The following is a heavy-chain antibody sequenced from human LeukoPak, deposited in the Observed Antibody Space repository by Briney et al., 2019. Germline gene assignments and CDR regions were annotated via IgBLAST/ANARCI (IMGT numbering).Heavy chain of an antibody. J-gene: IGHJ4*02. D-gene: IGHD4-11*01. CDR2: IYGSGST. CDR1: GFTVSTNY. CDR3: ARIDLGDYTIDY. V-gene: IGHV3-53*01. Sequence: GGSLRLSCVASGFTVSTNYMSWVRQAPGKGLEWVSVIYGSGSTYYTDIVKGRFTISRDNSKNTLYLQMNSLRAEDTAVYYCARIDLGDYTIDYWGQGTLVTVSS.